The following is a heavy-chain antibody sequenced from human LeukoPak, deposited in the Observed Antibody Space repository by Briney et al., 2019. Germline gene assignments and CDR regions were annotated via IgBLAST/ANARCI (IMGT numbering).Heavy chain of an antibody. CDR3: AKGPFHDAFDI. D-gene: IGHD2/OR15-2a*01. J-gene: IGHJ3*02. Sequence: GGSLRLSCAASGFTFSSYAMSWVRQAPGKGLEWVSAISGSGGSTYYADSEKGRVTISRDNSKNTRYLQMNSLRAEHTAVYYCAKGPFHDAFDIWGQGTMVTVSS. CDR2: ISGSGGST. CDR1: GFTFSSYA. V-gene: IGHV3-23*01.